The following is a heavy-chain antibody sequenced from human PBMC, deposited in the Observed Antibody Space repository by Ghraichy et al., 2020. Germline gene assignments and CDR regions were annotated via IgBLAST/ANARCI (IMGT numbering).Heavy chain of an antibody. CDR1: GFTFGSYA. D-gene: IGHD3-22*01. CDR2: ILASGGTT. CDR3: AKNYYDSSGPYYWGFDY. J-gene: IGHJ4*02. V-gene: IGHV3-23*01. Sequence: GALRLSCAASGFTFGSYAMSWVRQAPGKGLEWVSSILASGGTTYYADSVKGRFTISRDNSKNALYLQMNSLRAGDTAVYFCAKNYYDSSGPYYWGFDYWGQGTLVTVSS.